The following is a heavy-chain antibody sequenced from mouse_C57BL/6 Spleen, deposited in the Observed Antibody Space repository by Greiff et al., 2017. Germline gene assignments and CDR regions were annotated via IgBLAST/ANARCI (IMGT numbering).Heavy chain of an antibody. J-gene: IGHJ2*01. CDR3: ARGYYGSSPYFDY. V-gene: IGHV1-26*01. CDR1: GYTFTDYY. CDR2: INPNNGGT. D-gene: IGHD1-1*01. Sequence: EVQLQQSGPELVKPGASVKISCKASGYTFTDYYMNWVKQSHGKSLEWVGDINPNNGGTSYNQKFKGKATLTVDKSYSTAYMEHRSLTSEDSAVYYCARGYYGSSPYFDYWGQGTTLTVSS.